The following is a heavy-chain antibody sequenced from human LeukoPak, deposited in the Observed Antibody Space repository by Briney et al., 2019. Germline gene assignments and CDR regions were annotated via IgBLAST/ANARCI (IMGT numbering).Heavy chain of an antibody. D-gene: IGHD3-22*01. CDR2: IYYSGST. CDR1: GGSFSGYY. Sequence: PSETLSLTCAVYGGSFSGYYWSWIRQPPGKGLEWIGYIYYSGSTNYNPSLKSRVTISVDTSKNQFSLELSSVTAADTAVYYCARQQDYDSSGYFDYWGQGTLVTVSS. V-gene: IGHV4-59*08. J-gene: IGHJ4*02. CDR3: ARQQDYDSSGYFDY.